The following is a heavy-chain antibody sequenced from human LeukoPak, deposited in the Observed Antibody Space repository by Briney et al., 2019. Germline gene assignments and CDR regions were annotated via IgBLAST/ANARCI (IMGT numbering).Heavy chain of an antibody. J-gene: IGHJ4*02. CDR2: ISAYNGNT. CDR3: ARRGITGEDSSSWFPDY. Sequence: ASVKVSCKASGYTFTSYGISWLRQAPGQGLEGMGWISAYNGNTNYAQKLQGRVTMTTDTSTSTAYMELRSLRSDDTAVYYCARRGITGEDSSSWFPDYWGQGTLVTVSS. V-gene: IGHV1-18*01. CDR1: GYTFTSYG. D-gene: IGHD6-13*01.